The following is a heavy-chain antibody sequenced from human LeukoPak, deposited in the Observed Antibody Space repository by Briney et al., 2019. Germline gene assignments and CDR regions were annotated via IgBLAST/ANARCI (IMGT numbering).Heavy chain of an antibody. CDR2: ISASGVMT. V-gene: IGHV3-23*01. J-gene: IGHJ6*03. D-gene: IGHD3-22*01. CDR3: AKDNYEGYYYMDV. Sequence: GGSLRLSCAASGFTFTNYAMTWVRQAPGKGLEWVSSISASGVMTYYADSVKGRFTISRDNSKNTLYLQMDSLRAEDTAVYYCAKDNYEGYYYMDVWGKGTTVTISS. CDR1: GFTFTNYA.